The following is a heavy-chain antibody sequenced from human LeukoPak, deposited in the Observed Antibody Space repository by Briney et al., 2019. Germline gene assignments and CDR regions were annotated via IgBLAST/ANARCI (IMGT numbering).Heavy chain of an antibody. V-gene: IGHV4-34*01. Sequence: SETLSLTCAVYGGSFSGYYWSWIRQPPGKGLEWIGEINHSGSTHYNPSLKSRVTISVDTSKNQFSLKLSSVTAADTAVYYCARGAPEGYFDYWGQGTLVTVSS. J-gene: IGHJ4*02. CDR2: INHSGST. CDR1: GGSFSGYY. CDR3: ARGAPEGYFDY.